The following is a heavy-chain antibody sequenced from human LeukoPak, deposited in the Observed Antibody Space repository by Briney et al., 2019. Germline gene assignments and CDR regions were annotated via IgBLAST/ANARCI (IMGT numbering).Heavy chain of an antibody. Sequence: ASVKVSCKASGYTFTAYYVHWVRQAPGQGLDWMGWINPNSGVTNYAQKFQGRVTMTRDTSISTAYMGLSSLRSDDTAVYYCASGTLDSFDSWGQGTLVTVSS. CDR1: GYTFTAYY. CDR3: ASGTLDSFDS. CDR2: INPNSGVT. V-gene: IGHV1-2*02. J-gene: IGHJ4*02.